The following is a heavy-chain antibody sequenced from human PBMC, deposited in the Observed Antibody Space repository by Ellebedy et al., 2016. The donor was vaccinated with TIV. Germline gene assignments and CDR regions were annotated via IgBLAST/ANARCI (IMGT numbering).Heavy chain of an antibody. CDR1: GFSFSNYG. V-gene: IGHV3-74*01. CDR2: INSDGSST. D-gene: IGHD3-16*02. Sequence: GGSLRLSCAASGFSFSNYGMHWVRQAPGKGLVWVSRINSDGSSTRYADSVKGRFPISRDNTKNTQYVQMNSLRAEDTAVYCCARAGYYDYVWGTYRYSSPFDYWGQGTLVIVSS. CDR3: ARAGYYDYVWGTYRYSSPFDY. J-gene: IGHJ4*02.